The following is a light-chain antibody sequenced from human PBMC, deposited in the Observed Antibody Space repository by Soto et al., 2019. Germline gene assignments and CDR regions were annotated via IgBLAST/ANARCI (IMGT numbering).Light chain of an antibody. CDR3: SAYTSSSTYV. Sequence: QSVLTQPASVSGSPGQSIAISCTGTTSDVGSYNYVSWYQQHPGKAPKVIIYDVSNRPSGVSDRFSGSKSGNTASLTISGFQAEDEDDYYCSAYTSSSTYVFGGGTKVTVL. CDR1: TSDVGSYNY. J-gene: IGLJ1*01. CDR2: DVS. V-gene: IGLV2-14*01.